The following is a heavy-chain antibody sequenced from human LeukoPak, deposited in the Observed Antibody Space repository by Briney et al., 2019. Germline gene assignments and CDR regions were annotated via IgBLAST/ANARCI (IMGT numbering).Heavy chain of an antibody. CDR2: ISYDGSNK. J-gene: IGHJ4*02. CDR3: ARDELATGTFDY. Sequence: PGGSLRLSCAASGFTFSSYAMHWVRQAPGKGLEWVAVISYDGSNKYYADSVKGRFTISRDNSKNTLYLQMNSLRAEDTAVYYCARDELATGTFDYWGQGTLVTVSS. CDR1: GFTFSSYA. D-gene: IGHD5-24*01. V-gene: IGHV3-30-3*01.